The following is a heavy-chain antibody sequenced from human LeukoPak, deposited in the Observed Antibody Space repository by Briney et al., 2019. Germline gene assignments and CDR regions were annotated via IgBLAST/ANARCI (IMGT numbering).Heavy chain of an antibody. J-gene: IGHJ4*02. V-gene: IGHV4-31*03. CDR1: GGSISSGGYY. Sequence: SETLSLTCTVSGGSISSGGYYWSWIRQHPGKGLEWIGYIYYSGSTYYNPSLKSRVTISVDTSKNQFSLKLSSVTAADTAVYYCARVGLVVPAAAYFDYRGQGTLVTVSS. CDR3: ARVGLVVPAAAYFDY. D-gene: IGHD2-2*01. CDR2: IYYSGST.